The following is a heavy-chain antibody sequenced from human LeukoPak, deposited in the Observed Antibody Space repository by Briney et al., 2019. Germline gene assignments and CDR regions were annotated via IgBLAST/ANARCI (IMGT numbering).Heavy chain of an antibody. D-gene: IGHD1-1*01. CDR2: IYPGDSDT. V-gene: IGHV5-51*01. CDR3: ARPISKWNRFDC. J-gene: IGHJ4*02. CDR1: GYTFTSYW. Sequence: GESLKISCKGSGYTFTSYWIGWVRQMPGKGLEWMGIIYPGDSDTKYSPSFEGQVTISADKSISTAYLQWSSLKASDTAIYYCARPISKWNRFDCWGQGTLVTVSS.